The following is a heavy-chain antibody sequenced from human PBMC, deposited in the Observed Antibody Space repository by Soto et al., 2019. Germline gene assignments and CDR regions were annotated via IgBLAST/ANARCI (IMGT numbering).Heavy chain of an antibody. D-gene: IGHD6-13*01. CDR3: AKGSSSLTPYYYYYGMDV. J-gene: IGHJ6*02. CDR2: INGVTIST. V-gene: IGHV3-23*01. CDR1: GFTLNNYA. Sequence: PGGSLRLSCAASGFTLNNYAMSWVRQAPGKGLEWVSAINGVTISTYYADSVKGRFTISRDNSKNTLYLQMNSLRAEDTAVYYCAKGSSSLTPYYYYYGMDVWGQGTTVTVSS.